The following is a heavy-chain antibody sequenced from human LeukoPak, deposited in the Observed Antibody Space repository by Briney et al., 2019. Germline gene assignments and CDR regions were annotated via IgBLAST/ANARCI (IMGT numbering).Heavy chain of an antibody. CDR3: ASPNYYDSSGPEYFQH. J-gene: IGHJ1*01. CDR1: GGSISSSSYY. V-gene: IGHV4-39*01. CDR2: IYYSGST. D-gene: IGHD3-22*01. Sequence: SETLSLICTVSGGSISSSSYYWGWIRQPPGKGLEWIGSIYYSGSTYYNPSLKSRVTISVDTSKNQFSLKLSSVTAADTAVYYCASPNYYDSSGPEYFQHWGQGTLVTVSS.